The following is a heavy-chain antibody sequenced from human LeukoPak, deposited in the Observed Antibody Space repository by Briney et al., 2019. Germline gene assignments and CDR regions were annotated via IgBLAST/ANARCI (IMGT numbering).Heavy chain of an antibody. CDR1: GFTFSSYS. CDR2: ISSSSSYI. V-gene: IGHV3-21*01. J-gene: IGHJ4*02. D-gene: IGHD3-10*01. CDR3: ARDWRLHYGSGSYFH. Sequence: PGGSLRLSCAASGFTFSSYSTNWVRQAPGKGLEWVSSISSSSSYIYYADSVKGRFTISRDNAKNSLYLQMNSLRAEDTAVYYCARDWRLHYGSGSYFHWGQGTLVTVSS.